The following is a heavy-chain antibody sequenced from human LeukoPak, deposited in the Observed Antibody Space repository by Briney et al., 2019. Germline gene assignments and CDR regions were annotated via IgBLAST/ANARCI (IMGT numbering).Heavy chain of an antibody. CDR2: TYYRSKWYS. D-gene: IGHD1-14*01. V-gene: IGHV6-1*01. CDR1: GDSVSSNSAA. CDR3: ARDKNRIFDY. Sequence: SQTLSLTCDISGDSVSSNSAAWNWIRQSPSRGLEWLGRTYYRSKWYSDYAVSVKSRTTINADTPQNQISLQLNSVTPEDTAVYYCARDKNRIFDYWGQGILVTVSS. J-gene: IGHJ4*02.